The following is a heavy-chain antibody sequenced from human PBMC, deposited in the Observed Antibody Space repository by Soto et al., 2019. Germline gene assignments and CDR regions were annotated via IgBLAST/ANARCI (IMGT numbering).Heavy chain of an antibody. V-gene: IGHV3-30-3*01. J-gene: IGHJ4*02. Sequence: GGSLRLSCAASGFTFSSYAMHWVRQAPGKGLEWVAVISYDGSNKYYADSVKGRFTISRDNSKNTLYLQMNSLRAEDTAVYYCARDSPYYDSSGYYAVNDYWGQGTLVTVSS. CDR3: ARDSPYYDSSGYYAVNDY. CDR1: GFTFSSYA. D-gene: IGHD3-22*01. CDR2: ISYDGSNK.